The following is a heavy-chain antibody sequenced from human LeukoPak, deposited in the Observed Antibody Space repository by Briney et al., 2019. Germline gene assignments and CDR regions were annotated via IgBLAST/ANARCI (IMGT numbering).Heavy chain of an antibody. CDR1: GRSLGMGGYY. V-gene: IGHV4-30-2*01. CDR3: ARAQLRFLEWSSMDV. CDR2: IYHSRSM. D-gene: IGHD3-3*01. J-gene: IGHJ6*03. Sequence: QSLSLTWIVAGRSLGMGGYYWSWIRQPRWSGLEGCGYIYHSRSMYKNSSLKSRLTMSVDTSQNKFSLESCSVTAADTAVYYCARAQLRFLEWSSMDVWGKGTTVTVSS.